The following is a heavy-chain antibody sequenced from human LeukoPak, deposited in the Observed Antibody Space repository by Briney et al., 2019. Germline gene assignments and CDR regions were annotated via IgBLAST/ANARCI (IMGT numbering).Heavy chain of an antibody. D-gene: IGHD3-3*01. CDR2: INPNSGGT. V-gene: IGHV1-2*02. J-gene: IGHJ4*02. CDR3: ARSLPYWSGLPDY. CDR1: GYTFTGYY. Sequence: GASVKVSCKASGYTFTGYYMHWVRQAPGQGLEWMGWINPNSGGTKYAQKFQGRVTMTRDTSISTAYMELSRLRSDDTAVYYCARSLPYWSGLPDYWGQGTLVTVSS.